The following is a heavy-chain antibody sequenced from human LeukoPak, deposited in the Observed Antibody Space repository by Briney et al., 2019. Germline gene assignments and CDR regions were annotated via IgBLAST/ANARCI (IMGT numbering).Heavy chain of an antibody. D-gene: IGHD6-13*01. Sequence: SETLTFTCTVSGGSITGGYYWCWIRQPPGKGLEWIGHIYYTGVINYDPSFKSRVTMLVDTSKNQFSLKVTSVTAADTAVYYCARLTRLAAVGTTYYHSLDVWGQGSTVTVSS. V-gene: IGHV4-59*08. CDR1: GGSITGGYY. CDR2: IYYTGVI. J-gene: IGHJ6*02. CDR3: ARLTRLAAVGTTYYHSLDV.